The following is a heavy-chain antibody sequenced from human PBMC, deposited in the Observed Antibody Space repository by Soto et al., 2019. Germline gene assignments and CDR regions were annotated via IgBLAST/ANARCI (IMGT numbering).Heavy chain of an antibody. CDR2: IIPMFGTA. V-gene: IGHV1-69*06. Sequence: QVQLVQSGAEVKKPGSSVKVSCKASGGTFSSYAISWVRQAPGQGLEWMGGIIPMFGTANYAQKIQGRVTITADKSPSTAYMELSSLRSEDTAVYYCARSPGITPVVVPAAIRGDYYFGMDVWGQGTTVTVSS. CDR1: GGTFSSYA. D-gene: IGHD2-2*02. J-gene: IGHJ6*02. CDR3: ARSPGITPVVVPAAIRGDYYFGMDV.